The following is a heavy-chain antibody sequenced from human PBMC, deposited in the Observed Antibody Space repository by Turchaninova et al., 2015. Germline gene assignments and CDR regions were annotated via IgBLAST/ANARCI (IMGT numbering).Heavy chain of an antibody. D-gene: IGHD6-13*01. V-gene: IGHV4-39*01. CDR2: VYYSGST. Sequence: QLQLQESGPGLVKPSETLSLTCIVSDGSISRSDYYWGWIRQPPGKGLEWIGSVYYSGSTYYNPSLNSRVTLSVDTSKNQFSLKLTSVTASDTAVYYCARNSIAAAVPYYCNSWGQGTLVTVSS. J-gene: IGHJ4*02. CDR3: ARNSIAAAVPYYCNS. CDR1: DGSISRSDYY.